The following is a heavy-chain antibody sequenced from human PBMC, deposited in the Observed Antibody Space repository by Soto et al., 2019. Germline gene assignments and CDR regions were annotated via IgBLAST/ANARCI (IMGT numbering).Heavy chain of an antibody. CDR1: GGTFSSYA. J-gene: IGHJ4*02. V-gene: IGHV1-69*13. D-gene: IGHD3-22*01. CDR3: ASRTTPYYYDSSGYLDYFDY. CDR2: IIPIFGTA. Sequence: ASVKVSCKASGGTFSSYAISWVRQAPGQGLEWMGGIIPIFGTANYAQKFQGRVTITADESTSTAYMELSSLRSEDTAVYYCASRTTPYYYDSSGYLDYFDYWGQGTLVTVSS.